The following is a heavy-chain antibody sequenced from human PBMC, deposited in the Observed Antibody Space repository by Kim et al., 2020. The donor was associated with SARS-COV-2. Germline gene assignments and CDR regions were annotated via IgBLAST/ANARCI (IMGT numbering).Heavy chain of an antibody. V-gene: IGHV3-23*01. D-gene: IGHD2-2*01. Sequence: ADSVKGRFTIARDHSKNTLFLQMNCLRAEDTAIYYCAKSKYSTSWYYFDYWGQGTLVTVSS. CDR3: AKSKYSTSWYYFDY. J-gene: IGHJ4*02.